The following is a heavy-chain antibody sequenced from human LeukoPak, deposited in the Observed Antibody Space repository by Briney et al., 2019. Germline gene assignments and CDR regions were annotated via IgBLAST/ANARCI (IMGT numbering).Heavy chain of an antibody. CDR2: INHSGST. CDR3: ARDPQYYNIPGYYYYYYMDV. J-gene: IGHJ6*03. V-gene: IGHV4-34*01. CDR1: GGSFSGYY. Sequence: PSETLSLTCAVYGGSFSGYYWSWIRQPPGKGLEWIGEINHSGSTNYNPSLKSRVTISVDTSKNQFSLKLSSVTAADTAVYYCARDPQYYNIPGYYYYYYMDVWGKGTTVTISS. D-gene: IGHD2/OR15-2a*01.